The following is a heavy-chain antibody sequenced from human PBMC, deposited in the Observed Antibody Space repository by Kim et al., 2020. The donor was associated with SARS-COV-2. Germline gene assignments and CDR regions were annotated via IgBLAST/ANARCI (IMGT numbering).Heavy chain of an antibody. CDR3: ASLRGELIVN. Sequence: SLRLSCAASGFTFSSYEMNWVRQAPGKGLEWVSYISSSGSTIYYADSVKGRFTISRDNAKNSLYLQMNSLRAEDTAVYYCASLRGELIVNWGQGTLVTVSS. CDR1: GFTFSSYE. J-gene: IGHJ4*02. D-gene: IGHD1-26*01. CDR2: ISSSGSTI. V-gene: IGHV3-48*03.